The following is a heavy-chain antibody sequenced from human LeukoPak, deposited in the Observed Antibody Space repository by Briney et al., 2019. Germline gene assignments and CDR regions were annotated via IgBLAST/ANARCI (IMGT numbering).Heavy chain of an antibody. V-gene: IGHV4-59*12. CDR1: GGSISGYY. D-gene: IGHD3-10*01. Sequence: PSETLSLTCTVSGGSISGYYWTWIRQPPGKGLEWIGYMYYNGNTNYNPSLKSRVTISVDPSKNQFSLKLTSVTTADTAVYYCARVWQGFDPWGQGTLVTVSS. J-gene: IGHJ5*02. CDR2: MYYNGNT. CDR3: ARVWQGFDP.